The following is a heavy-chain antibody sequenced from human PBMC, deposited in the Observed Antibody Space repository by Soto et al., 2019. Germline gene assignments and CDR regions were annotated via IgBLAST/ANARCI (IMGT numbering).Heavy chain of an antibody. CDR1: GFTFSSYS. CDR2: ISSRSSYI. Sequence: EVQLVESGGGLVKPGGSLRLSCAASGFTFSSYSMNWVRQAPGKGLEWVSSISSRSSYIYYADSVKGRFTISRDNAKNSLYLQMNSLRAEDTAVYYCARVIVAAGTDSVQYYGMDVWGQGTKVTGSS. D-gene: IGHD6-13*01. V-gene: IGHV3-21*01. J-gene: IGHJ6*02. CDR3: ARVIVAAGTDSVQYYGMDV.